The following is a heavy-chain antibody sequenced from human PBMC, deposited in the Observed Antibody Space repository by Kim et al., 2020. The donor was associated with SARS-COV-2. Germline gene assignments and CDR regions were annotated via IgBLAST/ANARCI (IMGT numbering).Heavy chain of an antibody. CDR1: GFTFSSYS. D-gene: IGHD3-9*01. CDR2: ISSSSSYI. V-gene: IGHV3-21*01. J-gene: IGHJ4*02. Sequence: GGSLRLSCAASGFTFSSYSMNWVRQAPGKGLEWVSSISSSSSYIYYADSVKGRFTISRDNAKNSLYLQMNSLRAEDTAVYYCARGYDILTGTYFDYWGQGTLVTVSS. CDR3: ARGYDILTGTYFDY.